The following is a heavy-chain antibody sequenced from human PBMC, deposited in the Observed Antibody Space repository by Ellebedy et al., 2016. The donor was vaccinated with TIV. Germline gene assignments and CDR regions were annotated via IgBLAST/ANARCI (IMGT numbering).Heavy chain of an antibody. J-gene: IGHJ3*02. V-gene: IGHV3-48*04. Sequence: GGSLRLSCAASRFSFSSYWMSWVRQAPGKGLEWISYISGSSLTIYYADSVKGRFTISRDNAKNSLYLQMSSLTAEDTAVYYCARDMAWGNERVNDALDIWGQGTMVTVSS. CDR1: RFSFSSYW. D-gene: IGHD7-27*01. CDR2: ISGSSLTI. CDR3: ARDMAWGNERVNDALDI.